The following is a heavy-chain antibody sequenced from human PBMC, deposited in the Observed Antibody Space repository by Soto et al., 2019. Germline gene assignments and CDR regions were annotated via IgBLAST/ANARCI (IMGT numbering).Heavy chain of an antibody. V-gene: IGHV1-46*01. Sequence: GASVKVSCKASGYTFTSYYMHWVRPAPGQGLEWMGIINPSGGSTSYAQKFQGRVTMTRDTSTSTVYMELSSLRSEDTAVYYCARGPRLDDPSVTTSGRGNDYWGQGTLVTVSS. J-gene: IGHJ4*02. CDR3: ARGPRLDDPSVTTSGRGNDY. CDR2: INPSGGST. CDR1: GYTFTSYY. D-gene: IGHD4-17*01.